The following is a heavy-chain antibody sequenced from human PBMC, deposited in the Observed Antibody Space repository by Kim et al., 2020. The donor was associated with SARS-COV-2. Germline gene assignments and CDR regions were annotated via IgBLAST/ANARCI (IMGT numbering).Heavy chain of an antibody. D-gene: IGHD6-19*01. CDR1: GGSFSGYY. CDR2: INHSGST. Sequence: SETLSLTCAVYGGSFSGYYWSWIRQPPGKGLEWIGEINHSGSTNYNPSLKSRVTISVDTSKNQFSLKLSSVTAADTAVYYCARVHSSGWYGIDYWGQGT. V-gene: IGHV4-34*01. CDR3: ARVHSSGWYGIDY. J-gene: IGHJ4*02.